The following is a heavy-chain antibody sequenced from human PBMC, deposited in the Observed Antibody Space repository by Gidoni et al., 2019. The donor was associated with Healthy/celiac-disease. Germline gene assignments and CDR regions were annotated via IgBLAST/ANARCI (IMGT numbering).Heavy chain of an antibody. CDR1: GFTFSSYA. J-gene: IGHJ3*01. V-gene: IGHV3-23*01. Sequence: GFTFSSYAMSWVRQAPGKGLEGVSAISGSGGSTYYADSVKGRFTISRDNSKNTLYLQMNSLRAEDTAVYYCAKPLYYYDSSGYYPNWGQGTMVTVSS. D-gene: IGHD3-22*01. CDR3: AKPLYYYDSSGYYPN. CDR2: ISGSGGST.